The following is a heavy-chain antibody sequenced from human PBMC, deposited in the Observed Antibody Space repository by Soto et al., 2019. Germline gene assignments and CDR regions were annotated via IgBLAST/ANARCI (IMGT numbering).Heavy chain of an antibody. J-gene: IGHJ4*02. CDR2: ISGSGGST. V-gene: IGHV3-23*01. D-gene: IGHD2-21*02. CDR1: GFMFSSYA. CDR3: AKDGSWGDHYYFDN. Sequence: GGSLRLSCAVSGFMFSSYAMTWVRQAPGKGLEWVSGISGSGGSTYYSDSVRGRFTISRDNSKKMLYLEMNSLKGDDTAVYYCAKDGSWGDHYYFDNWGQGTLVTVSS.